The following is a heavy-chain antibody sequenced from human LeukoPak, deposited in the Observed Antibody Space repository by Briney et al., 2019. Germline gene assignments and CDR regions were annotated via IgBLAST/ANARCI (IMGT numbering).Heavy chain of an antibody. Sequence: ASVKVSCKASGYTFTGYYMHWVRQAPGQGLEWMGWINPNSGGTNYAQKFQGRVTMTRDTSISTAYMELSRLRSDDTAVYYCARAKSGVRGVINYFDYWGQGTLVTVSS. CDR3: ARAKSGVRGVINYFDY. V-gene: IGHV1-2*02. J-gene: IGHJ4*02. CDR1: GYTFTGYY. D-gene: IGHD3-10*01. CDR2: INPNSGGT.